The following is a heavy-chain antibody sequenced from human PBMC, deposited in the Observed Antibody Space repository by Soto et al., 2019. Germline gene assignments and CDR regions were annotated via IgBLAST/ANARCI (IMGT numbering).Heavy chain of an antibody. CDR2: ISGDKGNT. V-gene: IGHV1-18*01. J-gene: IGHJ3*02. CDR1: GYTFTSYG. D-gene: IGHD1-20*01. Sequence: QVQLVQSGTEVRKPGASVKVSCTASGYTFTSYGISWVRQAPGQGLEWMGWISGDKGNTNYAQKVQGRVTITTDTSTSTAYMELTSLRSDDTAVYYCARDGITGRRPFDIWGQGTMVTVSS. CDR3: ARDGITGRRPFDI.